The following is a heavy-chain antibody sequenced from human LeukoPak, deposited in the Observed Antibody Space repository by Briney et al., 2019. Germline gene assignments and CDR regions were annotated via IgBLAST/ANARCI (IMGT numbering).Heavy chain of an antibody. CDR2: ISAYNGNT. J-gene: IGHJ4*02. V-gene: IGHV1-18*01. D-gene: IGHD3-10*01. CDR3: AREDGSGSSPYFDY. Sequence: GASVKVSCKASGYTFTSYGISWVRQAPGQGLEWMGWISAYNGNTNYAQKLQGRVTMTTDTSTSTAYMELRSLRSDDTAVYHCAREDGSGSSPYFDYWGQGTLVTVSS. CDR1: GYTFTSYG.